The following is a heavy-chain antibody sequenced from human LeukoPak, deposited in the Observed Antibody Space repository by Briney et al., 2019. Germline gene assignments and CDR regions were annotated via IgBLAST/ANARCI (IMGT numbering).Heavy chain of an antibody. CDR2: VNGDSSYI. CDR3: ARLRCDVTSCFGKYYFDH. D-gene: IGHD2-2*01. V-gene: IGHV3-21*01. Sequence: PGGSPRLSCAASGFTFSAFPLEWVRQAPGKGLEWVSSVNGDSSYIYYADSVKGRFTIARDNARNSLHLQMNSLRAEDTAVYYCARLRCDVTSCFGKYYFDHWGQGTLVTVSS. CDR1: GFTFSAFP. J-gene: IGHJ4*02.